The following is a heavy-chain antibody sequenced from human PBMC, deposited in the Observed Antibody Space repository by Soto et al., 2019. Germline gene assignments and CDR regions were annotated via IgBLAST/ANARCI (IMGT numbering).Heavy chain of an antibody. CDR3: ARGGPPIRAHNPPEYFQH. D-gene: IGHD1-1*01. CDR1: GDSISTRSNY. Sequence: PSETLSLTCTVSGDSISTRSNYWAWIRQPPGKGLEWIGSIYYTGGTYYNPSLKSRVTLFLDTSKNQFSLNLNSVTAADTAVYYFARGGPPIRAHNPPEYFQHWGQGTPVTVSS. CDR2: IYYTGGT. J-gene: IGHJ1*01. V-gene: IGHV4-39*01.